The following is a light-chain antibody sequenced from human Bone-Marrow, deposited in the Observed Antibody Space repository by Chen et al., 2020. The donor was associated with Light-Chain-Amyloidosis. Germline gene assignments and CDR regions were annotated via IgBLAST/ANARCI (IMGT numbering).Light chain of an antibody. V-gene: IGKV1-5*03. CDR1: QSISSW. J-gene: IGKJ1*01. CDR2: KAS. CDR3: QQYNSYWT. Sequence: DIQMTQSPSTLSASVGDRVTITCRASQSISSWLAWYQQKPGKAPKRLIYKASSLESGVPSRFSGSGSGTEFTLSISSLRPDDFANYYCQQYNSYWTFGQGTKVEIK.